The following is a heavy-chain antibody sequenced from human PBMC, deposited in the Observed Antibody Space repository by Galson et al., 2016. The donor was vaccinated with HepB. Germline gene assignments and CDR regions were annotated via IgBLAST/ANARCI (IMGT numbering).Heavy chain of an antibody. V-gene: IGHV4-59*01. D-gene: IGHD3-3*01. CDR3: ARAAYDVRGGYFFYFDY. Sequence: ETLSLTCTVSGGSISSYYWNWIRQPPGKGLEWIGYIYYSGTTNYNPALKSRVTISADTSNNQFSLRLSSVTAADTAVYYCARAAYDVRGGYFFYFDYWGQGTLVTASS. CDR1: GGSISSYY. CDR2: IYYSGTT. J-gene: IGHJ4*02.